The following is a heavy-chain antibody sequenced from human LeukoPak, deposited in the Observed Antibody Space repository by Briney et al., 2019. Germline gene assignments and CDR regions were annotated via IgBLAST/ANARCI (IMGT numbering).Heavy chain of an antibody. Sequence: GSLRLSCAASGFTFSSYWMHWVRQAPGKGLVWVSRINSDGSSTSYADSVKGRFTISRDNAKNTLYLQMNSLRAEDTAVYYCASPPYDFWSGYWLDYWGQGTLVTVSS. CDR1: GFTFSSYW. V-gene: IGHV3-74*01. D-gene: IGHD3-3*01. CDR2: INSDGSST. J-gene: IGHJ4*02. CDR3: ASPPYDFWSGYWLDY.